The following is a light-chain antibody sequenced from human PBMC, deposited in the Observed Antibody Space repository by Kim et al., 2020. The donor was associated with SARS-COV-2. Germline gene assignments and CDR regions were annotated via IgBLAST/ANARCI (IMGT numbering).Light chain of an antibody. CDR1: QTIGTK. J-gene: IGKJ1*01. Sequence: EIVMTQSPATLSVSPGERATLSCRASQTIGTKLGWYQQKAGQPPRLLIYGASARATGIPARFSASGSGTEFTLTISSLQSEDFAVYYCQQYTYWPRTFGQGTKVDIK. CDR3: QQYTYWPRT. V-gene: IGKV3-15*01. CDR2: GAS.